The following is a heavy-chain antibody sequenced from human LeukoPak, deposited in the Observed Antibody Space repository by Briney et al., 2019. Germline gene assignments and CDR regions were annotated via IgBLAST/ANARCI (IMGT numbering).Heavy chain of an antibody. CDR3: ARLPKYSRPLDY. CDR2: MNPNSGNT. V-gene: IGHV1-8*01. CDR1: GYTFTSYD. D-gene: IGHD6-6*01. Sequence: ASVEVSCKASGYTFTSYDINWVRQATGQGLEWMGWMNPNSGNTAYAQKFQGRGTMSRDTSISTAYMELSSLRSEDTAVYYCARLPKYSRPLDYWGQGTLVTVSS. J-gene: IGHJ4*02.